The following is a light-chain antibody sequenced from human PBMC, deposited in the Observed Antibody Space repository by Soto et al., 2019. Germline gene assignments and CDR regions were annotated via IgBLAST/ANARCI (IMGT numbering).Light chain of an antibody. V-gene: IGKV1-5*03. CDR3: QYWDNYSWT. CDR1: QSITDW. J-gene: IGKJ1*01. CDR2: KAS. Sequence: DIQMTQSPSTLSASVGDRVTITCRASQSITDWLAWYQQKPGKAPKFLIYKASNLEGGVPSRFSGSGSGTEVTLTIGSVQPDDFATYYCQYWDNYSWTFGQGTKVEIK.